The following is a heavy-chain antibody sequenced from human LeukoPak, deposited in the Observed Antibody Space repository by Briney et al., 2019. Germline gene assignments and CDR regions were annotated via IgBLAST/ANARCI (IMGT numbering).Heavy chain of an antibody. CDR2: IYYSGTT. J-gene: IGHJ4*02. CDR1: GGSISSSNHY. V-gene: IGHV4-39*01. Sequence: SETLSLTCTVSGGSISSSNHYWGWIRQPPGKGLEWIGSIYYSGTTYYNPSRKSRVTISVATSKNQFSLKLSSVTAADTAVYYCARHCSSTSCPFDYWGQGTLVTVSS. CDR3: ARHCSSTSCPFDY. D-gene: IGHD2-2*01.